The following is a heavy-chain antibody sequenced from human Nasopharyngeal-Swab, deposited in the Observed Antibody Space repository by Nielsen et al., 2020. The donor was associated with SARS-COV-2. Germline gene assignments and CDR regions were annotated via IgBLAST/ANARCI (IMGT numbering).Heavy chain of an antibody. CDR2: INTNTGNP. J-gene: IGHJ6*02. CDR3: ARVNVVYYYYGMDV. D-gene: IGHD2-15*01. V-gene: IGHV7-4-1*02. Sequence: ALHAPGQGLEWMGWINTNTGNPTYAQGFTGRFVFSLDTSVSTAYLQISSLKAEDTAVYYCARVNVVYYYYGMDVWGQGTTVTVSS.